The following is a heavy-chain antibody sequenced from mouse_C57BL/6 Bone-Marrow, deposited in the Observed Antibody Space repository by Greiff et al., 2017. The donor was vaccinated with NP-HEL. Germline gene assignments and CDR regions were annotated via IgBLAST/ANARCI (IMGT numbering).Heavy chain of an antibody. Sequence: LQESGPELVKPGASVKLSCKASGYTFTSYDINWVKQRPGQGLEWIGWIYPRDGSTKYNEKFKGKATLTVDTSSSTAYMELHSLTSEDSAVYFCATYYYGSSFYFDYWGQGTTLTVSS. CDR2: IYPRDGST. CDR3: ATYYYGSSFYFDY. CDR1: GYTFTSYD. J-gene: IGHJ2*01. V-gene: IGHV1-85*01. D-gene: IGHD1-1*01.